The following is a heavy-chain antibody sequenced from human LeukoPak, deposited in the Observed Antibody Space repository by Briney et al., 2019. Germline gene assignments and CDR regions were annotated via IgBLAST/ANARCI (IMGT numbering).Heavy chain of an antibody. Sequence: GGSLRLSCAASGFTFSSYEMNWVRQAPGKGLEWVSYISHSSSTIYYADSVKGRFTISRDNAKKSLYLQMNSLRAEDSAVYYCARDRLHYGEYEKTFDYWGQGTLVTVSS. J-gene: IGHJ4*02. D-gene: IGHD4-17*01. CDR1: GFTFSSYE. CDR3: ARDRLHYGEYEKTFDY. V-gene: IGHV3-48*01. CDR2: ISHSSSTI.